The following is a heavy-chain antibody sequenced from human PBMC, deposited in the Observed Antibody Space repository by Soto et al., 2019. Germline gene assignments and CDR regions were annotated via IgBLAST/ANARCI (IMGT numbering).Heavy chain of an antibody. CDR2: ISWNSGCI. Sequence: EVQLVESGGGLVQPGRSLRLSCAASGFTFDDYAMHWVRQAPGKGLEWGSGISWNSGCIGYAASVKGRFNISRDNAKNSLYLQMNSLRAEDTALYYCAKHTGIALNLFAYWGQGTLVTVSS. CDR3: AKHTGIALNLFAY. D-gene: IGHD6-13*01. V-gene: IGHV3-9*01. J-gene: IGHJ4*02. CDR1: GFTFDDYA.